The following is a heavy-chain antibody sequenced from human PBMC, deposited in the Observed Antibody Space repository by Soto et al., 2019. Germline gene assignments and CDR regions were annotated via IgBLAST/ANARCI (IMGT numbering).Heavy chain of an antibody. Sequence: EVQLVESGGGLVQPGGSLRLSCAASGFTFSSYSMNWVRQAPGKGLEWVSYISSSSSTIYYADSVKGRFTISRDNAKNSLYLQMNSLRAEDTAVYYCVILVATLRKEPIDYWGQGTLVTVSS. D-gene: IGHD5-12*01. V-gene: IGHV3-48*01. J-gene: IGHJ4*02. CDR1: GFTFSSYS. CDR2: ISSSSSTI. CDR3: VILVATLRKEPIDY.